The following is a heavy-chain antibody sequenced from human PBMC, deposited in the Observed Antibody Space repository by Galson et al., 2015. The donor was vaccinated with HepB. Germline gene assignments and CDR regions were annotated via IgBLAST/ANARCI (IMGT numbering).Heavy chain of an antibody. J-gene: IGHJ6*02. D-gene: IGHD3-22*01. V-gene: IGHV3-11*01. CDR1: GFTFSSYA. CDR3: ARVGGSSGERGMDV. CDR2: ISSSGSTI. Sequence: SLRLSCAASGFTFSSYAMSWVRQAPGKGLEWVSYISSSGSTIYYADSVKGRFTISRDNAKNSLYLQMNSLRAEDTAVYYCARVGGSSGERGMDVWGQGTTVTVSS.